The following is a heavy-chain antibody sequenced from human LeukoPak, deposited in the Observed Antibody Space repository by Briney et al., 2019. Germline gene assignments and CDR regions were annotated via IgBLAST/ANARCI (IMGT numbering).Heavy chain of an antibody. CDR3: ARGRQYGMDV. CDR2: ISSDGSST. V-gene: IGHV3-74*01. CDR1: GFTFSGYW. J-gene: IGHJ6*02. Sequence: GGSLRLSCAASGFTFSGYWMHWARQAPGKGLVLVSRISSDGSSTNYADSVKGRFSISRDNAKNMRYVEMNSLRAEATAVYYCARGRQYGMDVWGQGTTVTVSS.